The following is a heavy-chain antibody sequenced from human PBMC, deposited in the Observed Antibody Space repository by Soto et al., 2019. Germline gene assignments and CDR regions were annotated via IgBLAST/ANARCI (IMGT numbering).Heavy chain of an antibody. D-gene: IGHD1-26*01. V-gene: IGHV3-7*01. CDR1: GFTFSSYW. J-gene: IGHJ4*02. Sequence: PWGSLRLSCAASGFTFSSYWRSWVRQAPGKGLEWVANIKQDGSEKYYADSVKGRFTISRDNAKNIVYLQMSSLRAEDTPLYYCATMAGTYPYWGQGPLVNLS. CDR2: IKQDGSEK. CDR3: ATMAGTYPY.